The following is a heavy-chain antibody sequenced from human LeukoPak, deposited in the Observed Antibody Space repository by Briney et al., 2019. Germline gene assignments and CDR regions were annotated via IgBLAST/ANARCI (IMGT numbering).Heavy chain of an antibody. CDR3: ARGVVVVAQNWFDP. V-gene: IGHV4-34*01. CDR1: GGSFSGYY. CDR2: INHSGST. D-gene: IGHD2-15*01. Sequence: SETLSLTCAVYGGSFSGYYWSWIRQPPGKGLEWIGEINHSGSTNYNPSLKSRVTISVDTSKNQFSLKLSSVTAADTAVYYCARGVVVVAQNWFDPWGQGTLVAVSS. J-gene: IGHJ5*02.